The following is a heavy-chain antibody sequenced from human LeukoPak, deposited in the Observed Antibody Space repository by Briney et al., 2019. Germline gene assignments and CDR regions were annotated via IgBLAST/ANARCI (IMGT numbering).Heavy chain of an antibody. CDR3: ARLGYYYYYGMDV. Sequence: GESLKISCKGSGYSFTGYWIGWVRQMPGKGLEWMGIIYPGDSDTRYSPSFQGQVTISADKSISTAYLQWSSLKASDTAMYYCARLGYYYYYGMDVWGQGTTVTVSS. CDR1: GYSFTGYW. V-gene: IGHV5-51*01. J-gene: IGHJ6*02. CDR2: IYPGDSDT.